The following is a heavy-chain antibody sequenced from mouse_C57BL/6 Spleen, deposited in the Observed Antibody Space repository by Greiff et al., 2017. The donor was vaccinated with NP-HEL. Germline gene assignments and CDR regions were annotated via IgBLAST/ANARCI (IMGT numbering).Heavy chain of an antibody. V-gene: IGHV1-82*01. CDR1: GYAFSSSW. Sequence: VQLQQSGPELVKPGASVKISCKASGYAFSSSWMNWVKQRPGKGLEWIGRIYPGDGDTNYNGKFKGKATLTADKSSSTAYMQLSSLTSEDYAVYFCAREDLFDAMDYWGQGTSVTVSS. CDR3: AREDLFDAMDY. J-gene: IGHJ4*01. D-gene: IGHD6-1*01. CDR2: IYPGDGDT.